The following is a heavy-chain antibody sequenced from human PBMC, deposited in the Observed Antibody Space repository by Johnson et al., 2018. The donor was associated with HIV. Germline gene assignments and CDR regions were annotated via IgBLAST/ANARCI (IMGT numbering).Heavy chain of an antibody. J-gene: IGHJ3*01. CDR1: GFTFSSYD. CDR2: IRYDGSNK. CDR3: AIPYYYDSGIYH. D-gene: IGHD3-22*01. V-gene: IGHV3-30*02. Sequence: VQLVESGGGVVPPGGSLRLSCAASGFTFSSYDMHWVRQAPGKGLEWVAFIRYDGSNKYYADSVKGRFTISRDNSKNTLYLQMDSLRDEDMAVYYCAIPYYYDSGIYHWGQGTMVTVSS.